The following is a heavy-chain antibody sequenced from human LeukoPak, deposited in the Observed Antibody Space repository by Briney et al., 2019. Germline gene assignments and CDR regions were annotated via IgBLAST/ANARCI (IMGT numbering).Heavy chain of an antibody. J-gene: IGHJ4*02. Sequence: GGALRLSCAASGITFNTYAMHWVGQAPGKGLEWVAVISYDGSIKQYAGSVEGRFTISRDNAKNTLYLQMNSLRAEDTAVYYCARDRVAVAAFWDFWGQGTLVTVSS. CDR3: ARDRVAVAAFWDF. V-gene: IGHV3-30-3*01. D-gene: IGHD6-19*01. CDR2: ISYDGSIK. CDR1: GITFNTYA.